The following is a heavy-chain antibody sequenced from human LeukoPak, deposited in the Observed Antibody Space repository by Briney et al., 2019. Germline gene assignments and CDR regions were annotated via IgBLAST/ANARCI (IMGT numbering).Heavy chain of an antibody. CDR2: IIPIFGTA. D-gene: IGHD3-22*01. CDR1: GGTFSSYA. V-gene: IGHV1-69*13. CDR3: ARGMYYYDSSGYYHFDY. J-gene: IGHJ4*02. Sequence: ASAKVSCKASGGTFSSYAISWVRQAPGQGLEWMGGIIPIFGTANYAQKFQGRVTITADESTSTAYMELSSLRSEDTAVYYCARGMYYYDSSGYYHFDYWGQGTLVTVSS.